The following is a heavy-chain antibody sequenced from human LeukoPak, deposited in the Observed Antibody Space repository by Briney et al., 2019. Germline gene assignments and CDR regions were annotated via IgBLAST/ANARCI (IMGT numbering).Heavy chain of an antibody. J-gene: IGHJ4*02. Sequence: GGSLRLSCAASGFTFSSYGMHWVRQAPGKGLEWVAFIRYDGSNEYYADSVKGRFTISRDNSKNTLYLQMNSLRAEDTAVYYCAKPAYSSSWYRWNYFDYWGQGTLVTVSS. V-gene: IGHV3-30*02. CDR2: IRYDGSNE. D-gene: IGHD6-13*01. CDR3: AKPAYSSSWYRWNYFDY. CDR1: GFTFSSYG.